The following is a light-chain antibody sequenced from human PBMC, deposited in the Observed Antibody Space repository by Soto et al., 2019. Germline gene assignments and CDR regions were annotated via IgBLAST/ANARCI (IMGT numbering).Light chain of an antibody. CDR2: WAS. V-gene: IGKV4-1*01. J-gene: IGKJ1*01. CDR1: QSVLYSSNNKNY. CDR3: QQYYRPWT. Sequence: DIVMTQSPDSLAVSLGERATINCKSSQSVLYSSNNKNYFAWYQQKPGQPPKRLIYWASTRESGVPDRFSGSGSGTDFTLNIGSLQAADVAVYYCQQYYRPWTFGQGTKVEIK.